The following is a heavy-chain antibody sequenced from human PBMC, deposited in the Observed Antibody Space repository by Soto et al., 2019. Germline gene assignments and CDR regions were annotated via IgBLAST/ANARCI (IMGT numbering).Heavy chain of an antibody. J-gene: IGHJ2*01. CDR2: ISGSSSTI. Sequence: EAQLVESGGGLVQPGGSLRLSCEASGFTFRSFGMNWVRQAPGKGLEWISYISGSSSTIKYGYSVQGRFTISRDNAKNTLYLEMNSLRDGDTAVYFCARETDMERYWYFDLWGRGALVTVSS. CDR3: ARETDMERYWYFDL. V-gene: IGHV3-48*02. CDR1: GFTFRSFG. D-gene: IGHD5-18*01.